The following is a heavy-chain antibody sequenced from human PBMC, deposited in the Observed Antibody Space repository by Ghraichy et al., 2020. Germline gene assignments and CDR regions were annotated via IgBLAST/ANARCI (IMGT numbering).Heavy chain of an antibody. CDR1: GGSFSGYY. V-gene: IGHV4-34*01. D-gene: IGHD5-12*01. CDR2: INHSGST. CDR3: ARVEVATRAFDY. Sequence: GSLRLSCAVYGGSFSGYYWSWIRQPPGKGLEWIGEINHSGSTNYNPSLKSRVTISVDTSKNQFSLKLSSVTAADTAVYYCARVEVATRAFDYWGQGTLVTVSS. J-gene: IGHJ4*02.